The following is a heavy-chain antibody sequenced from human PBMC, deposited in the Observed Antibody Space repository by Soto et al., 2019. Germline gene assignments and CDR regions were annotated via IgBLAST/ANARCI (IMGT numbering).Heavy chain of an antibody. D-gene: IGHD6-13*01. V-gene: IGHV1-18*04. CDR3: ARDLGYSSSWYPYNNWFDP. CDR1: GYTFTSYG. CDR2: ISAYNGNT. Sequence: ASVKVSCKVSGYTFTSYGISWVRQAPGQGLEWMGWISAYNGNTNYAQKLQGRVTMTTDTSTSTAYMELRSLRSDDTAVYYCARDLGYSSSWYPYNNWFDPWGQGTLVTVS. J-gene: IGHJ5*02.